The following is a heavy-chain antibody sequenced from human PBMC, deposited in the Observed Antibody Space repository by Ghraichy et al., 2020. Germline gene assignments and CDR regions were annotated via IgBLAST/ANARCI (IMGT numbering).Heavy chain of an antibody. CDR2: IHPSDSDT. J-gene: IGHJ4*02. V-gene: IGHV5-51*01. CDR3: GSLAPGYGDYGGVSY. Sequence: GESLNISCKDSGYRFTNYWIGWVRQMPGKGLELMGIIHPSDSDTRYSPSFQGQITISTDNSISTAYLQWDSLKASDTAMYYCGSLAPGYGDYGGVSYWGQGTLVTVSS. D-gene: IGHD4-17*01. CDR1: GYRFTNYW.